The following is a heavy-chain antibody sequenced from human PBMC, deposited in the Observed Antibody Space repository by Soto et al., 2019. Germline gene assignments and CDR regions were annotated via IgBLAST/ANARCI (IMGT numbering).Heavy chain of an antibody. V-gene: IGHV4-30-4*01. CDR1: GGSISSGDYY. J-gene: IGHJ4*02. Sequence: QVQLQESGPGLVKPAQTLSLTCTVSGGSISSGDYYWNWIRQPPGKVLEWIGYIYYSGSTSYNPSLKSPVTISVDTLMTPFSLKLTSVTAADTAVYYCTRDSYDSSGSSGYSFSYWGQGTLVTVSS. D-gene: IGHD3-22*01. CDR3: TRDSYDSSGSSGYSFSY. CDR2: IYYSGST.